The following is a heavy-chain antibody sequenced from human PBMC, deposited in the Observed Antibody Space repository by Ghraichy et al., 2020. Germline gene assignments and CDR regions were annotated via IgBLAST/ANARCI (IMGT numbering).Heavy chain of an antibody. CDR1: GGSISSYY. V-gene: IGHV4-59*01. J-gene: IGHJ6*02. CDR2: IYYSWST. Sequence: SETLSLTCTVSGGSISSYYWSWIRQPPGKGLEWIGYIYYSWSTNYNPSLKSRVTISVDTSKNQFSLKLSSVTAADTAVYYCARGSGTVTTYYYYYGMDVWGQGTTVTVSS. D-gene: IGHD4-17*01. CDR3: ARGSGTVTTYYYYYGMDV.